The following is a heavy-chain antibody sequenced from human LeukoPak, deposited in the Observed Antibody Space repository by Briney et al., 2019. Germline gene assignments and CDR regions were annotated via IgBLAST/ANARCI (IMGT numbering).Heavy chain of an antibody. CDR3: ARVSNDFWSGYWFLAAPSNWFDP. CDR2: IYYSGST. J-gene: IGHJ5*02. V-gene: IGHV4-39*01. Sequence: SETLSLTCTVSGGSISSSSYYWGWIRQPPGKGLEWIGSIYYSGSTYYNPSLKSRVTISVDTSKNQFSLKLSSVTAADTAVYYCARVSNDFWSGYWFLAAPSNWFDPWGQGTLVTVSS. D-gene: IGHD3-3*01. CDR1: GGSISSSSYY.